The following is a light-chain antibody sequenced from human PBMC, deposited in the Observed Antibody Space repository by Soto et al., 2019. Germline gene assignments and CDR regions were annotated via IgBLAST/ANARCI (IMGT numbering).Light chain of an antibody. Sequence: DIRMTQSPSSLSASVGDRVTITCQASQDISNYLNWYQQKLGKAPKLLIYGASSLQSGVPSRFSGSGSGTDFTLAINSLHPEDFATYYCQQANSFPLTFGQGTRLEIK. CDR2: GAS. J-gene: IGKJ5*01. V-gene: IGKV1-39*01. CDR1: QDISNY. CDR3: QQANSFPLT.